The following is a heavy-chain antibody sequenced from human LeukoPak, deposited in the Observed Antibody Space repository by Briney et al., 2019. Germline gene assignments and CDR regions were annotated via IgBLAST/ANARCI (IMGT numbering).Heavy chain of an antibody. Sequence: ASVKVSCKASGYTFTGYYMHWVRQAPGQGLEWMGWINPNSGGTNYAQKFQGRVTMTRDTSISTAYMELSRLRSDDAAVYYCARGYLRGTTVTTGYWGQGTLVTVSS. V-gene: IGHV1-2*02. J-gene: IGHJ4*02. CDR2: INPNSGGT. D-gene: IGHD4-11*01. CDR3: ARGYLRGTTVTTGY. CDR1: GYTFTGYY.